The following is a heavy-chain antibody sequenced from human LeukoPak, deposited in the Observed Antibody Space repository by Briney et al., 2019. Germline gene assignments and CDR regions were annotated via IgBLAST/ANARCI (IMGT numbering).Heavy chain of an antibody. CDR3: ARLWYRNWFDH. Sequence: SETLSLTCTVGVGSISSYYWSWSRQPPGKGLEWIGYIYYIGSTNYNPSLKSRVTISVDTSKTQFALKLSSVTAAETAVYYCARLWYRNWFDHWGQGTLVTVSS. D-gene: IGHD3-10*01. CDR1: VGSISSYY. J-gene: IGHJ5*02. CDR2: IYYIGST. V-gene: IGHV4-59*08.